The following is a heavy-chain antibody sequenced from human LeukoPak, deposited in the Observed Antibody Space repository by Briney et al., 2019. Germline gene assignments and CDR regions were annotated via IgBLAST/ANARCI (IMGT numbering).Heavy chain of an antibody. V-gene: IGHV4-39*01. CDR3: ARQLPYYYDSSGYRLRPYYLDY. CDR2: IYYSGST. D-gene: IGHD3-22*01. J-gene: IGHJ4*02. CDR1: GVSISSSNSY. Sequence: SSETLSLTCTVSGVSISSSNSYWGWIRQPPVKGLEWIGSIYYSGSTYYNPSLKSRVTISVDTSKNQFSLKLSSVTAADTAVYYCARQLPYYYDSSGYRLRPYYLDYWGQGTLVTVSS.